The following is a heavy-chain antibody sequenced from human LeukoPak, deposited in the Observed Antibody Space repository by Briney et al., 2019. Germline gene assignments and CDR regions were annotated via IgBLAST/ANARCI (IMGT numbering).Heavy chain of an antibody. CDR2: INQDGSET. V-gene: IGHV3-7*01. CDR3: ARDDYYGSGILDF. J-gene: IGHJ4*02. CDR1: GFTFSNYW. D-gene: IGHD3-10*01. Sequence: PGGSLRLSCAASGFTFSNYWMNRVRQAPGKGLEWVAKINQDGSETYYVDSVKGRFTISKDNARNSLYLQMNSLRAEDTAVYYCARDDYYGSGILDFWGQGTLVTVSS.